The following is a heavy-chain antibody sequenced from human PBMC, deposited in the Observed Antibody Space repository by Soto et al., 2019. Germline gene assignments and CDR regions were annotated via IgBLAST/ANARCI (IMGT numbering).Heavy chain of an antibody. CDR2: IYPGDSDT. J-gene: IGHJ4*02. Sequence: EVQLVQSGAEVKKPGESLKISCKGSRSIFNTYWIAWVRQMPGKGPKWMGMIYPGDSDTRYSPSFQDLVTISVDKSISPAYLQWRSLKASDTAMYYCARNGEQLLHFDLWGQGTLVTVSS. V-gene: IGHV5-51*03. CDR1: RSIFNTYW. CDR3: ARNGEQLLHFDL. D-gene: IGHD2-15*01.